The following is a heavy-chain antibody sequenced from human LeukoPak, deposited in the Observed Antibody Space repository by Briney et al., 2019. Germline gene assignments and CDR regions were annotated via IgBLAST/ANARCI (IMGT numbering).Heavy chain of an antibody. CDR3: ARGDDYKSTLFDY. Sequence: PSGTLSLTCAVSGGSISSSNWWSWVRQPPGKGLEWIGEIYHSGSTNYNPSLKSRVTISVDTSKNQFSLKLSSVTAADTAVYYCARGDDYKSTLFDYWDQGTLVTVSS. V-gene: IGHV4-4*02. CDR2: IYHSGST. CDR1: GGSISSSNW. J-gene: IGHJ4*02. D-gene: IGHD5-12*01.